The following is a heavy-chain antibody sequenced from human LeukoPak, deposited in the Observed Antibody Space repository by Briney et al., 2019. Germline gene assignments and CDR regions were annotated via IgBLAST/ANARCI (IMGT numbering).Heavy chain of an antibody. CDR1: GGSISSSSYY. CDR2: IYYSGST. Sequence: SLETLSLTCTVSGGSISSSSYYWGWIRQPPGKGLEWIGSIYYSGSTYYNPSLKSRVTISVDTSKNQFSLKLSSVTAADTAVYYCARSKLGYCSSTSCYGIFVPFDYWGQGTLVTVSS. J-gene: IGHJ4*02. D-gene: IGHD2-2*01. CDR3: ARSKLGYCSSTSCYGIFVPFDY. V-gene: IGHV4-39*01.